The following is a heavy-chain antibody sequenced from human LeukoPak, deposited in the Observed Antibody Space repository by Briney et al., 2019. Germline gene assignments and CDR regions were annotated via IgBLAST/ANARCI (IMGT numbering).Heavy chain of an antibody. Sequence: PGGSLRLSCAASGFTFSTYAMSWVRQAPGKGLDWVSAISSSGGYTYYADSVKGRFTISRDKSKNTLYLQMNSLRAEDTAVYYCARPPYGGVDYWGQGTLVTVSS. J-gene: IGHJ4*02. CDR2: ISSSGGYT. CDR3: ARPPYGGVDY. D-gene: IGHD4-23*01. CDR1: GFTFSTYA. V-gene: IGHV3-23*01.